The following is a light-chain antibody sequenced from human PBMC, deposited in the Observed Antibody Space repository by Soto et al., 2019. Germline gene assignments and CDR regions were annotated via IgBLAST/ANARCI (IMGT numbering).Light chain of an antibody. J-gene: IGKJ1*01. Sequence: EIVMTQSPATLSVSPGERVTLSCRASQSVSNDLAWYQQKPGQAPKLVISGASTRAPGIPARFSGSGSGTDFTLSISSLQSEDFAVYYCQQYNNRPPWTFGQGTKVDIK. CDR1: QSVSND. CDR2: GAS. CDR3: QQYNNRPPWT. V-gene: IGKV3-15*01.